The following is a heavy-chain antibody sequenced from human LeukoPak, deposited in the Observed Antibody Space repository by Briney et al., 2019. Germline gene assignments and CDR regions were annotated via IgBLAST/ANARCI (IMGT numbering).Heavy chain of an antibody. CDR3: ARGSGTEYDSSGYYLQ. D-gene: IGHD3-22*01. J-gene: IGHJ1*01. CDR2: ISPFNGDA. CDR1: GYPFTSYG. Sequence: ASVKVPCKASGYPFTSYGVNWVRQAPGQGLEWLGYISPFNGDADYAQKIQDRVTMTTDTSTTTAYLELRGLRSDDTAVYYCARGSGTEYDSSGYYLQWGQGTLVTVSS. V-gene: IGHV1-18*01.